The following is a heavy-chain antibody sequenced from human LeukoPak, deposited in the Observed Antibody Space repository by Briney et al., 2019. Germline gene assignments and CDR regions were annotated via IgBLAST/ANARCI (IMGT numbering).Heavy chain of an antibody. CDR2: ISSSGSTI. J-gene: IGHJ4*02. CDR1: GFTFSSYE. Sequence: GGSLRLSCAASGFTFSSYEMNWVRQAPGKGLEWVSYISSSGSTIYYADSVKGRFTISRDNAKNSLYLQMNSLRAEDTAVYYCARVSSMLRGPLVIYYFDFWGQGTLVTVSS. D-gene: IGHD3-10*01. V-gene: IGHV3-48*03. CDR3: ARVSSMLRGPLVIYYFDF.